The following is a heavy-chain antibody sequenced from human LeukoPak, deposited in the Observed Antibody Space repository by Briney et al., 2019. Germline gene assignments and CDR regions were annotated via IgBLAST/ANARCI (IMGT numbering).Heavy chain of an antibody. CDR1: GGSISSGSYY. CDR2: IYTSGST. D-gene: IGHD3-16*01. J-gene: IGHJ5*02. V-gene: IGHV4-61*02. Sequence: SETLSLTCTVSGGSISSGSYYWSWIRQPAGKGLEWIGRIYTSGSTNYNPSLRSRATISVDTSKNQFSLKLSSVTAADTAVYYCVRDEGGFDPWGQGTLVTVSS. CDR3: VRDEGGFDP.